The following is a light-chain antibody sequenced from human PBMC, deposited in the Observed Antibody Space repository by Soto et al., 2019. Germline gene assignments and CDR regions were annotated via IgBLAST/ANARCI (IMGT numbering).Light chain of an antibody. Sequence: DIQLTQSPSFLSASVGDRVTITCRASQGISSYLAWYQQKPGKAPKLLIYAASTLQSGVPSRFSGSGSGTEFTLTLSSLQAEDSATYYCQQSFIAPWTFGQGTKVEIK. CDR3: QQSFIAPWT. CDR2: AAS. CDR1: QGISSY. J-gene: IGKJ1*01. V-gene: IGKV1-9*01.